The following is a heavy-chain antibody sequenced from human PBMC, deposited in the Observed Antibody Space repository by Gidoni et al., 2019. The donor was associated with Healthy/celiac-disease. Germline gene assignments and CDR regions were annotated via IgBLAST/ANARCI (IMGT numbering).Heavy chain of an antibody. V-gene: IGHV4-34*01. CDR2: INHSGST. CDR3: ARSGLGWLQRGVLDY. CDR1: GGSFSGYY. D-gene: IGHD5-12*01. J-gene: IGHJ4*02. Sequence: QVQLQQRGAGLLKPSATLSLTCAVYGGSFSGYYWSWIRQPPGKGLEWIGEINHSGSTNYNPSLKSRVTISVDTSKNQFSLKLSSVTAADTAVYYCARSGLGWLQRGVLDYWGQGTLVTVSS.